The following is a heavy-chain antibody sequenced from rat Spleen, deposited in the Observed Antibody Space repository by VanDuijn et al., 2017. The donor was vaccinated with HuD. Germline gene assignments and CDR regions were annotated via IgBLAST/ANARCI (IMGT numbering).Heavy chain of an antibody. Sequence: QVQLKESGPGLVQPSQTLSLTCTVAGFSPTSNNVHWVRQPPGKGLEWMGVIWNTGGTRYNSALKSRLSISRDTSKSQVLLKMSRLQTEDTAMYFCARSGFSSPDYFDYWGQGVMVTVSS. CDR1: GFSPTSNN. V-gene: IGHV2-41*01. CDR2: IWNTGGT. D-gene: IGHD1-2*01. CDR3: ARSGFSSPDYFDY. J-gene: IGHJ2*01.